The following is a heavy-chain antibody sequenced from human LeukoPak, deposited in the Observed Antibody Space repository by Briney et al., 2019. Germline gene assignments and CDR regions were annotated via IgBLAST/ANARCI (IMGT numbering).Heavy chain of an antibody. CDR1: GFSFRDFW. CDR2: INQGGSVK. J-gene: IGHJ4*02. CDR3: ARFGYSGWNLEY. D-gene: IGHD5-12*01. V-gene: IGHV3-7*01. Sequence: GGSLRLSCAASGFSFRDFWMTWVRQAPGKGLEWVANINQGGSVKYYVDSVKGRFTISRDDAKSSLYVQMNSLRDEDTAVYYCARFGYSGWNLEYWGQGTLVTVSS.